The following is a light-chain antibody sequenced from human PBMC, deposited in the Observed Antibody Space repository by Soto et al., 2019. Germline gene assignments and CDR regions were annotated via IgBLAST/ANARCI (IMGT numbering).Light chain of an antibody. CDR3: QQRSIWPLT. CDR1: QSVSGY. V-gene: IGKV3-11*01. J-gene: IGKJ4*01. CDR2: DAS. Sequence: EIVLTQSPATLSLSAVERATLSCRASQSVSGYLAWYQQKPGQTPRLLIYDASNRATGIPARFSGSGSGTDFTLTISSLEPEDFAVYYCQQRSIWPLTFGGGTKVEIK.